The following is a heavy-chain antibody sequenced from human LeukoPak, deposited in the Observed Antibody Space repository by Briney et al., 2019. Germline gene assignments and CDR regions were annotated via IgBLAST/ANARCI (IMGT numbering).Heavy chain of an antibody. CDR3: ARGVNYFVLEY. CDR1: GFTFRSYE. J-gene: IGHJ4*02. CDR2: ISSSGSTI. V-gene: IGHV3-48*03. D-gene: IGHD3-10*02. Sequence: SGGSLRLSCAASGFTFRSYEMNWVRQAPGKGLEWVSYISSSGSTIYYADSVKGRFTISRDNAKNSLFLQMNSLRAEDTAVYYCARGVNYFVLEYWGQGTLVTISS.